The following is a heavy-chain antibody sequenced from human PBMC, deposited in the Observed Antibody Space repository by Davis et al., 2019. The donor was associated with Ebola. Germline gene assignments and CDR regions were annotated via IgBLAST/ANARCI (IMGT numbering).Heavy chain of an antibody. Sequence: SETLSLTCTVSGGSISSYYWSWIRQPPGKGLEWIGYIYYSGSTNYNPSLKSRVTISVDTSKNQFSLKLSSVTAADTAVYYCARETYYYDSSGYGSGPFDYWGQGTLVTVSS. CDR1: GGSISSYY. CDR2: IYYSGST. CDR3: ARETYYYDSSGYGSGPFDY. D-gene: IGHD3-22*01. J-gene: IGHJ4*02. V-gene: IGHV4-59*01.